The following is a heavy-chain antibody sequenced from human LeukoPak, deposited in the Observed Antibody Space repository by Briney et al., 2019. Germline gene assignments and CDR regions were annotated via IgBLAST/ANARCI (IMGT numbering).Heavy chain of an antibody. Sequence: GGSLRLSCAASGFTITSNYMSWVRQAPGQGLEWVGFIRSKAYGGTTEYAASVKGRFTISRDDSKSIAYLQMNSLKTEDTAVYYCTRWGIGGDYYGMDVWGQGTTVTVSS. V-gene: IGHV3-49*04. CDR1: GFTITSNY. CDR3: TRWGIGGDYYGMDV. D-gene: IGHD6-13*01. CDR2: IRSKAYGGTT. J-gene: IGHJ6*02.